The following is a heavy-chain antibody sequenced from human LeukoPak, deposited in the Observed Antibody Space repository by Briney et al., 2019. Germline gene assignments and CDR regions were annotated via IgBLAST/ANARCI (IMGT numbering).Heavy chain of an antibody. CDR2: ISSTSSYI. Sequence: GGSLRLSCAASGFSFITYNMNWVRQAPGKGLEWVSSISSTSSYIYYVDSVKGRFTISRDNAKNSLYLQMNSLRAEDTAVYYCARRGYHDYSGFDYWGQGTLVTVSS. V-gene: IGHV3-21*01. J-gene: IGHJ4*02. D-gene: IGHD1-26*01. CDR1: GFSFITYN. CDR3: ARRGYHDYSGFDY.